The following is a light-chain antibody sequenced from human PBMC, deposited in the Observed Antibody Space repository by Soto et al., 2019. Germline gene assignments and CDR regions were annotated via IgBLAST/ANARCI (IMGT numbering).Light chain of an antibody. CDR3: QQRSSAIT. CDR1: QSVSSH. Sequence: IVLSQSPAPLSFSPGERAPLSFRASQSVSSHLAWFQQRPGQAPRLLIYDASNRATGIPARFSGRGSGTDFTLTISSLEPEDFAVYYCQQRSSAITFGQGTRLEIK. CDR2: DAS. V-gene: IGKV3-11*01. J-gene: IGKJ5*01.